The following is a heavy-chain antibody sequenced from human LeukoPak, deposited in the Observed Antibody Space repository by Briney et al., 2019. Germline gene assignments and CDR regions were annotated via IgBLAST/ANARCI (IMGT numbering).Heavy chain of an antibody. CDR3: ASNYYGSGAFFLYYYMDV. CDR1: GFTFSSYS. J-gene: IGHJ6*03. D-gene: IGHD3-10*01. V-gene: IGHV3-21*01. Sequence: GGSMRLSCAASGFTFSSYSMNWVRQAPGKGLEWVSSISSSSSYIYYADSVKGRFTISRDNAKNSLYLQMNSLRAEDTAVYYCASNYYGSGAFFLYYYMDVWGKGTTVTVSS. CDR2: ISSSSSYI.